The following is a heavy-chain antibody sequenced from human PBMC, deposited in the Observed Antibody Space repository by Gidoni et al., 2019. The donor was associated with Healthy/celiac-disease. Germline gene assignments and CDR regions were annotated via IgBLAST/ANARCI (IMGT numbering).Heavy chain of an antibody. Sequence: VRLQEAGPGLVKPSETLSLTCTAPGGSISSYGWSWIRQPPGKGLEWIGYIYYSGSTNYNPSLKSRVTISVDTSKNQFSLKLSSVTAADTAVYYCARERSSGMDVWGQGTTVTVSS. J-gene: IGHJ6*02. CDR2: IYYSGST. CDR3: ARERSSGMDV. CDR1: GGSISSYG. D-gene: IGHD4-17*01. V-gene: IGHV4-59*01.